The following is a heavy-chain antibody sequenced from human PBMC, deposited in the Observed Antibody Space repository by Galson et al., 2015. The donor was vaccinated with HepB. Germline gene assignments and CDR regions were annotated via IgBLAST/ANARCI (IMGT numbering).Heavy chain of an antibody. CDR3: ATGGFDI. CDR1: GFTFSSYS. Sequence: SLRLSCAASGFTFSSYSMHWVRQAPGQGLEWVSSISSSGTSMFYADSVKGRFTISRDNAKNSLYLQMNSLGAEDTAAYYCATGGFDIWGQGTMVTVSS. D-gene: IGHD3-10*01. J-gene: IGHJ3*02. CDR2: ISSSGTSM. V-gene: IGHV3-21*01.